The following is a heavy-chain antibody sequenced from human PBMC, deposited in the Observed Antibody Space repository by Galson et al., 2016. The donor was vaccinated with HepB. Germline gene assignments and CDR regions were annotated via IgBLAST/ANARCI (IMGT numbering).Heavy chain of an antibody. Sequence: SLRLSCAVSGFTFSGSAMHWVRQASGKGLEWVGRVRNKGNNSATSYGESVNGRFNISRDDSNNMSHLQMNDLRTEDSAIYYCTIMTNDFGDFWGQGTLVTVSS. CDR3: TIMTNDFGDF. J-gene: IGHJ1*01. CDR1: GFTFSGSA. CDR2: VRNKGNNSAT. V-gene: IGHV3-73*01. D-gene: IGHD4/OR15-4a*01.